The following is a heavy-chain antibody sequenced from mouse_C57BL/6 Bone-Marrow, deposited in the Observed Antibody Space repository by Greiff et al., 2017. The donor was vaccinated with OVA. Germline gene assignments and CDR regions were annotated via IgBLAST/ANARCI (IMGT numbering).Heavy chain of an antibody. CDR1: GFTFSSYG. V-gene: IGHV5-6*01. CDR2: ISSGGSYT. CDR3: ARDYYGSSEAY. D-gene: IGHD1-1*01. Sequence: DVQLQESGGDLVKPGGSLKLSCAASGFTFSSYGMSWVRQTPDQRLEWVASISSGGSYTYYPASVQGRFTISRDNAKNTLYLQMSSLKSEDTAMDCCARDYYGSSEAYWGQGTLVTVSA. J-gene: IGHJ3*01.